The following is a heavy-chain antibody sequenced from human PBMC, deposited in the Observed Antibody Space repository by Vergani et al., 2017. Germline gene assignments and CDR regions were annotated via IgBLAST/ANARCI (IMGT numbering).Heavy chain of an antibody. V-gene: IGHV1-69*04. CDR1: GGNFSSYA. D-gene: IGHD2-8*01. CDR2: IIPILGIA. J-gene: IGHJ4*02. Sequence: QVQLVQSGAEVKKPGASVKVSCKASGGNFSSYAISWVRQAPGQGLEWMGRIIPILGIANYAQKFQGRVMITADKSTSTAYMELSSLRSEDTAVYYCARDGPGYCTNGVCFGPDYWGQGTLVTVSS. CDR3: ARDGPGYCTNGVCFGPDY.